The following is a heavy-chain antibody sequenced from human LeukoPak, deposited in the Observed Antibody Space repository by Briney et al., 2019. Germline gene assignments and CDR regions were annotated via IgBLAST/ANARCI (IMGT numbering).Heavy chain of an antibody. J-gene: IGHJ4*02. Sequence: NPSETLSLTCAVYGGSFSGYYWSWIRQPPGKGLEWIGEINHSGSTNYNPSLKSRVTISVDTSKNQFSLKLSSVTAADTAVYYCARVGSGTFDYWGQGTLVTVSS. D-gene: IGHD6-13*01. CDR1: GGSFSGYY. V-gene: IGHV4-34*01. CDR2: INHSGST. CDR3: ARVGSGTFDY.